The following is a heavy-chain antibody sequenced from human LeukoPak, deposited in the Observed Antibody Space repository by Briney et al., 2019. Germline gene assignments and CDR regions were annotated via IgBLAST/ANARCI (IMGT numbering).Heavy chain of an antibody. Sequence: GGSLRLSCAASGFTFSSYSMNWVRQAPGKGLEWVSSISSGSSYIYYADSVKGRFTISRDNAKNSLYLQMNSLRAEDTAVYYCARDSKWLGYFDYWGQGTLVTVSS. CDR1: GFTFSSYS. CDR3: ARDSKWLGYFDY. CDR2: ISSGSSYI. J-gene: IGHJ4*02. D-gene: IGHD6-19*01. V-gene: IGHV3-21*01.